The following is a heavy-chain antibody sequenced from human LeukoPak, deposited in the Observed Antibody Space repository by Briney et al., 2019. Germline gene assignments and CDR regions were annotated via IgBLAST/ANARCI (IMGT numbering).Heavy chain of an antibody. D-gene: IGHD6-19*01. CDR1: GFTFNSNG. V-gene: IGHV3-23*01. CDR2: ISASGGST. J-gene: IGHJ2*01. CDR3: ARDGLGLAPPEWYFDL. Sequence: GGSLRLSCAASGFTFNSNGMSWVRQAPGKGLEWVSVISASGGSTYYADSVKGRFTISRDNSKNTLYLQMNSLRAEDTAVYYCARDGLGLAPPEWYFDLWGRGTLVTVSS.